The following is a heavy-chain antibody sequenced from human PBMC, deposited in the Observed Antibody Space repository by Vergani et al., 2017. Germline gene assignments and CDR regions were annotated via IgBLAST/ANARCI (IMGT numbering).Heavy chain of an antibody. CDR3: AREMATIRPHDAFDI. CDR2: IWYDGSNK. CDR1: GFTFSSYG. V-gene: IGHV3-33*01. Sequence: VQLVESGGGVVQPGRSLRLSCAASGFTFSSYGMHWVRQAPGKGLEWVAVIWYDGSNKYYADSVKGRFTISRDNSKNTLYLQMNSLRAEDTAVYYCAREMATIRPHDAFDIWGQGTMVTVSS. J-gene: IGHJ3*02. D-gene: IGHD5-24*01.